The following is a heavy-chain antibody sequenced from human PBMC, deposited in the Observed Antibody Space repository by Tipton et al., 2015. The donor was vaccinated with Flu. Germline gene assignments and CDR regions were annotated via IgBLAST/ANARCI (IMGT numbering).Heavy chain of an antibody. V-gene: IGHV4-59*12. CDR3: ARGVWNAGASYYFDS. CDR1: GGSISSYY. J-gene: IGHJ4*02. Sequence: TLSLTCTVSGGSISSYYWSWIRQPPGKGLEWIGYIYYSGSTNYNPSLKSRVTMSVDTSKNQFSLKMSSVTAADTAVYYCARGVWNAGASYYFDSWGQGALVTVSS. CDR2: IYYSGST. D-gene: IGHD1-1*01.